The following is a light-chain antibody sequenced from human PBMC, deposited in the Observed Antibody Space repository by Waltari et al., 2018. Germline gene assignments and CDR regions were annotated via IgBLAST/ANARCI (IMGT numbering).Light chain of an antibody. V-gene: IGKV3-15*01. Sequence: EIVMTQSPATLSVSPGERATHSCRASQSVSSNLAWYQQKPGQAPRLLTYGASTRATGIPARFSGSGSGTEFTLTISSLQSEDFAVYYCQQYNNWPRTFSQGTKVEIK. CDR3: QQYNNWPRT. CDR1: QSVSSN. J-gene: IGKJ1*01. CDR2: GAS.